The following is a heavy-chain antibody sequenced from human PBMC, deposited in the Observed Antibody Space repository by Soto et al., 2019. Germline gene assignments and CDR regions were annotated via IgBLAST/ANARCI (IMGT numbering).Heavy chain of an antibody. J-gene: IGHJ4*02. CDR3: AKDNRGYSYGYVPY. D-gene: IGHD5-18*01. Sequence: PGGSLRLSCAASGFTFSSYGMHWVRQAPGKGLEWVAVISYDGSNKYYADSVKGRFTISRDNSKNTLYLQMNSLRAEGTAVYYCAKDNRGYSYGYVPYWGQGTLVTVSS. CDR2: ISYDGSNK. V-gene: IGHV3-30*18. CDR1: GFTFSSYG.